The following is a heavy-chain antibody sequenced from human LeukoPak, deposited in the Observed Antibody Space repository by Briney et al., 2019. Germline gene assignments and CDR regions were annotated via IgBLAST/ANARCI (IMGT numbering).Heavy chain of an antibody. V-gene: IGHV3-30*02. Sequence: GGSLRLSCAASGFTFRSYGMHWVRQAPGKGLEWVAFIRYDGSNKYYADSVKGQFTISRDNSKNTLYLQMNSLRAEDTAVYYCARDSGHSSGYYDYWGQGTLVTVSS. CDR1: GFTFRSYG. J-gene: IGHJ4*02. CDR3: ARDSGHSSGYYDY. D-gene: IGHD3-22*01. CDR2: IRYDGSNK.